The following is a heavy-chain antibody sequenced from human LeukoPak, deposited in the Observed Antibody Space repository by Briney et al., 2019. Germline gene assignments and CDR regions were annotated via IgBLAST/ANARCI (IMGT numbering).Heavy chain of an antibody. V-gene: IGHV1-2*02. CDR1: GYTFADYY. CDR3: ARGTRLRGVSDAFDI. D-gene: IGHD3-10*01. CDR2: INPSSGGP. J-gene: IGHJ3*02. Sequence: APVKVSCKVSGYTFADYYIHWVRQAPGQGLEWMGWINPSSGGPKYAQKFQGRVTMTRDTSMRTAYMELSRLRSDDTAMYYCARGTRLRGVSDAFDIWGQGTMVTVSS.